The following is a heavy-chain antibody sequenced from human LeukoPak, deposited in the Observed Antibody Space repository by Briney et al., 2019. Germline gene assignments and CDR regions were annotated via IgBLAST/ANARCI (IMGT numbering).Heavy chain of an antibody. CDR3: ARSWFGVDY. CDR1: RFTFSNYS. CDR2: FSRGSGHI. D-gene: IGHD3-10*01. V-gene: IGHV3-21*01. Sequence: GGSLRLSCAASRFTFSNYSMNWVRQAPGKGLEWVSSFSRGSGHIYYADSVKGRFTISRDNARNSLYLQISSLRAEDTAVYFCARSWFGVDYWGQGTLVTVSS. J-gene: IGHJ4*02.